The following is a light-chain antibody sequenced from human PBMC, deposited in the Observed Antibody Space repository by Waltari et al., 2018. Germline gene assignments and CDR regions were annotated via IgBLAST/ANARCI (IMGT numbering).Light chain of an antibody. CDR3: CSYAGSYTSL. Sequence: QSALTQPRSVSGSPGQSVTISCTGTSSDVGGYNYVSWYQQHPGKAPKLMIYDVSKRPSGVPVRFAGSKSGNTASLTISGLQAEDEADYYCCSYAGSYTSLFGGGTKLTVL. CDR2: DVS. J-gene: IGLJ2*01. V-gene: IGLV2-11*01. CDR1: SSDVGGYNY.